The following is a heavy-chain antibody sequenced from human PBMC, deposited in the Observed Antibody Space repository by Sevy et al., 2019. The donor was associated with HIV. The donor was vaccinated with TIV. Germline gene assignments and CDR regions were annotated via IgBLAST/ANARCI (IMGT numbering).Heavy chain of an antibody. CDR2: LKQDGSEK. J-gene: IGHJ6*02. CDR1: GFTFSSYW. Sequence: GESLKISCAASGFTFSSYWMHWVRQAPGKGLGWVANLKQDGSEKYYVDSVKGRFTISRDNAKNSLYLQMNSLRPEDTAVYYCGRAMDVWGQGTTVTVSS. CDR3: GRAMDV. V-gene: IGHV3-7*01.